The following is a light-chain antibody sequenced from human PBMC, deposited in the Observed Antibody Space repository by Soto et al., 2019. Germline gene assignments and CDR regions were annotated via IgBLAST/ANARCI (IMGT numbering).Light chain of an antibody. J-gene: IGKJ2*01. Sequence: EFVLTQSPGTLSLSPGERATLSCRASQSLNSNFFAWYQQRPGQAPRLLIYGASTRVTGVPDRFSGSGSGTDFTLTISRLEPEDFAVYYCQEYGSSPPRYTFGQGIKLEI. V-gene: IGKV3-20*01. CDR3: QEYGSSPPRYT. CDR2: GAS. CDR1: QSLNSNF.